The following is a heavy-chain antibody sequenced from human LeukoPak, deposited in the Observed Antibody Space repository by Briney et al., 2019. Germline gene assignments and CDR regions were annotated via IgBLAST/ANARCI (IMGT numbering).Heavy chain of an antibody. CDR2: ISGSGNDI. CDR1: GFTFSSYE. J-gene: IGHJ4*02. D-gene: IGHD6-13*01. V-gene: IGHV3-48*03. CDR3: AREKGSSWYGGPYSLGY. Sequence: GGSLRLSCAASGFTFSSYEMNWVRQTPGKGLQWVSYISGSGNDIYYADSVKGRVTISRDNAKNSLFLQMNSLRAEDTAVYYCAREKGSSWYGGPYSLGYWGQGTLVTVSS.